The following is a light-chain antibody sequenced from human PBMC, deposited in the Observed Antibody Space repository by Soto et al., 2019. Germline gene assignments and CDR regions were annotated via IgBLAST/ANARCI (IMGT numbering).Light chain of an antibody. Sequence: SYELTQPPSVSVAPGETARISCGGDNIESRTVHWYQQKPGQAPLLVIYYDSDRPSGIPERFSGSNSANAATLTITRVEAGDESDYYCQVWDSSRDLSIFGGGTKLTVL. V-gene: IGLV3-21*04. J-gene: IGLJ2*01. CDR2: YDS. CDR1: NIESRT. CDR3: QVWDSSRDLSI.